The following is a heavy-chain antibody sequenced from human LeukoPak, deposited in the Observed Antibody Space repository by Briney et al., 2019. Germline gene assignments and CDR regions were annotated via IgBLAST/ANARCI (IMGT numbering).Heavy chain of an antibody. J-gene: IGHJ4*02. V-gene: IGHV4-59*08. D-gene: IGHD6-13*01. CDR3: ARHGYSSSFEY. Sequence: PSETLSLTCTVSGGSISSYYWSWIRLPPGKGLEWIGYTYFSGSTNYNPSLKSRVTISVDTSKNQFSLKLSSVTAADTAVYYCARHGYSSSFEYWGQGTLVTVSS. CDR1: GGSISSYY. CDR2: TYFSGST.